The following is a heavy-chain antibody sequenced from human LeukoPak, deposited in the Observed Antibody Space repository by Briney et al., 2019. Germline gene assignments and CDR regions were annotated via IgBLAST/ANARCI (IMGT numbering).Heavy chain of an antibody. V-gene: IGHV1-18*01. CDR3: AGTAAGDLYYYGMDV. CDR1: GYTFTSYA. J-gene: IGHJ6*02. D-gene: IGHD6-13*01. CDR2: INSYNGNT. Sequence: ASVKVSCKASGYTFTSYAISWVRQAPGQGLEWVGWINSYNGNTNYAQKLQGRVTMTTDTSTSTAYMELRSLRSDDTAVYYCAGTAAGDLYYYGMDVWGQGTTVTVSS.